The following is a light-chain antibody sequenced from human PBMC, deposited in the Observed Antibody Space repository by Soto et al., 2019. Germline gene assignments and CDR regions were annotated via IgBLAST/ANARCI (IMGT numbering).Light chain of an antibody. CDR1: QSVSSR. Sequence: EIVMTHSPATLSVSPGERATLSCRASQSVSSRLAWYQQKPGQAPRLLISGASSRATGIPDRFSGSGSATDFTLTISRLEPEDFALYYCQHYSSSPITFGQGTRLEIK. V-gene: IGKV3-20*01. J-gene: IGKJ5*01. CDR2: GAS. CDR3: QHYSSSPIT.